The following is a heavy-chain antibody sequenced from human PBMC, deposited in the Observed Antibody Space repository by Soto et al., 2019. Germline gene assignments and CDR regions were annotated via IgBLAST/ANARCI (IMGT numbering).Heavy chain of an antibody. J-gene: IGHJ5*02. Sequence: QVQLQQWGAGLLKPSETLSLTCAVYGGSFSGYYWSWIRQPPGKGLEWIGEINHSGSTNYNPSLKSRVTISVDPSKNQFSLKLSSVTAADTAVYYCARGYMVRGVIGPGWFDPWGQGTLVTVSS. D-gene: IGHD3-10*01. CDR3: ARGYMVRGVIGPGWFDP. CDR2: INHSGST. V-gene: IGHV4-34*01. CDR1: GGSFSGYY.